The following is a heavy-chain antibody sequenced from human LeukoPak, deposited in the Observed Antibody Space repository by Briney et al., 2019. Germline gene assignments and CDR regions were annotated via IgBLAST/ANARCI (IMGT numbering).Heavy chain of an antibody. CDR3: ARDSGERGSGSYLIAY. CDR1: GYTFTGYY. CDR2: INPNSGGT. Sequence: ASVKVSCKASGYTFTGYYIHWVRQAPGQGLEWMGWINPNSGGTNYAQKFQGRVTMTRDTSISTAYMELSRLTSDDTAVYYCARDSGERGSGSYLIAYWGQGTLVTVSS. V-gene: IGHV1-2*02. J-gene: IGHJ4*02. D-gene: IGHD3-10*01.